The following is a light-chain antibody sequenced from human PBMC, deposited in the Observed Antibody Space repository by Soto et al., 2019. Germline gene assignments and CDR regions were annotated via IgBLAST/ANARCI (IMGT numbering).Light chain of an antibody. Sequence: DIVMTQSPDSLAVYLGERATINCKSSQSVLYSSNNKNYLAWYQQKPGQPPKLLIYWASTRESGVPDRFSGSGSGTDFTLTISSLQAEDVAVYYCQQYYSTPPYTLGQGTKLEIK. CDR1: QSVLYSSNNKNY. J-gene: IGKJ2*01. CDR3: QQYYSTPPYT. V-gene: IGKV4-1*01. CDR2: WAS.